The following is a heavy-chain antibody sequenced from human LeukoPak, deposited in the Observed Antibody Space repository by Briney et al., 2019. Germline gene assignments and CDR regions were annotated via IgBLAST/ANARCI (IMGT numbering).Heavy chain of an antibody. D-gene: IGHD3-10*01. J-gene: IGHJ4*02. CDR2: IYSGGTT. V-gene: IGHV3-53*01. CDR3: ASPPYYYGSGTYGE. CDR1: GFTVSSNY. Sequence: PGGSLRLSCAASGFTVSSNYMSWVRQAPGKGLEWVSVIYSGGTTYYADSVKGRFTISRDNSKNTLYLQMNSLRAEDTAVYYWASPPYYYGSGTYGEWGQGTLVTVSS.